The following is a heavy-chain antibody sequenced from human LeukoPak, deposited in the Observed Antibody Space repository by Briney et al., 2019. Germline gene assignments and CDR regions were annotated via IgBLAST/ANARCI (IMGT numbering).Heavy chain of an antibody. Sequence: TSETLSLTCTVSGGSIGSYYWSWTRQPPGKGLEWIGYIYYSGSTKYNPSLTSRVTISVDTSKNQFSLKLTSVTAADTAVYYCARYNILTAPDYWGQGILVTVSS. V-gene: IGHV4-59*01. D-gene: IGHD3-9*01. J-gene: IGHJ4*02. CDR3: ARYNILTAPDY. CDR1: GGSIGSYY. CDR2: IYYSGST.